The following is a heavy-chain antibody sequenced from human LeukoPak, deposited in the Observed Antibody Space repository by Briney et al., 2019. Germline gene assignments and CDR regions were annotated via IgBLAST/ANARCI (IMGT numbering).Heavy chain of an antibody. CDR2: SGNKADSYTT. D-gene: IGHD1-26*01. V-gene: IGHV3-72*01. CDR1: RFTFSDHY. J-gene: IGHJ3*02. Sequence: GGSLRLSCEASRFTFSDHYMDWVRQAPGKGLEWVGRSGNKADSYTTEYAASVKGRFTISRDDSKNSLFLQMNSLNTDDTAMYYCTRGYSGSNTYAFDIWGQGTMVTISS. CDR3: TRGYSGSNTYAFDI.